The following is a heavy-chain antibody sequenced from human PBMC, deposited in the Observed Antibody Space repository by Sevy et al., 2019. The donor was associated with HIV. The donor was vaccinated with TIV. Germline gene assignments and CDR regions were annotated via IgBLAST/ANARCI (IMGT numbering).Heavy chain of an antibody. Sequence: GGSLRLSCAASGFTVSSNSMTWVRQAPGKGLEWVSILYSGGGTNYGDSVKGRFTISRDNSKNTLFLQMNSLRAEDTAVYYCARAATDRRGWYHFDYWGQGTLVTVSS. CDR2: LYSGGGT. CDR1: GFTVSSNS. J-gene: IGHJ4*02. CDR3: ARAATDRRGWYHFDY. V-gene: IGHV3-66*01. D-gene: IGHD6-19*01.